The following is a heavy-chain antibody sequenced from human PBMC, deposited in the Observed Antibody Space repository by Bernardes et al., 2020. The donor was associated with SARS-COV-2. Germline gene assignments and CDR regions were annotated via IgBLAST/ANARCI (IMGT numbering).Heavy chain of an antibody. V-gene: IGHV4-34*01. D-gene: IGHD6-13*01. CDR2: INHSGST. Sequence: SEPLSLTCAVYGGSFSGYYWSWIRQPPGKGLEWIGEINHSGSTNYNPSLKSRVTISVDTSKNQFSLKLSSVTAADTAVYYCARRAYSSSWYGAGGWFDPWGQGTLVTVSS. CDR3: ARRAYSSSWYGAGGWFDP. CDR1: GGSFSGYY. J-gene: IGHJ5*02.